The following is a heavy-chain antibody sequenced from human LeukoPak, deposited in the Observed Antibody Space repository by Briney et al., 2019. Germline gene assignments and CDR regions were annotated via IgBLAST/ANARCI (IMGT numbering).Heavy chain of an antibody. J-gene: IGHJ4*02. CDR2: IFASGNT. D-gene: IGHD2-8*01. CDR1: GGSISSYS. V-gene: IGHV4-4*07. Sequence: SETLSLTCTVSGGSISSYSWTWIRQPAGKGLEWIGRIFASGNTYCNPSLKSRVTMSIDTSKSQFSLRVNSVTAADSAVYYCARLIVGCTDGVCYKGHLYWGQGTLVTVSS. CDR3: ARLIVGCTDGVCYKGHLY.